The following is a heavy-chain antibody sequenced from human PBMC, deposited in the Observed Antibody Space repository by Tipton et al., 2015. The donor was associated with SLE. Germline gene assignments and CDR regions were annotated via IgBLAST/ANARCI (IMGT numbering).Heavy chain of an antibody. CDR1: GGSFSGYY. D-gene: IGHD3-10*01. CDR3: ARALAGYGSGGIGYFYYMDV. CDR2: INHSGST. J-gene: IGHJ6*03. V-gene: IGHV4-34*01. Sequence: GLVKPSETLSLTCAVYGGSFSGYYWSWIRQPPGKGLEWIGEINHSGSTNYNPSLKSRVTISVDTSKNQFSLKLSSVTAADTAVYYCARALAGYGSGGIGYFYYMDVWGKGTTVTVSS.